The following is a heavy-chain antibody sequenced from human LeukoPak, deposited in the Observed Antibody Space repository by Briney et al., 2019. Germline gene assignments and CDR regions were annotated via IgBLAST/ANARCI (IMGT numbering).Heavy chain of an antibody. Sequence: PGGSLRLSCGAPGFAFSSFCMSWGRQAPGRGLEWVSSISGNSADINNADSLKGRFTISRDNAKNSLYLQLNSLTVEDTAVYYCARLDWRGYWGQGTLVTVSS. V-gene: IGHV3-21*01. CDR1: GFAFSSFC. D-gene: IGHD2-21*01. J-gene: IGHJ4*02. CDR2: ISGNSADI. CDR3: ARLDWRGY.